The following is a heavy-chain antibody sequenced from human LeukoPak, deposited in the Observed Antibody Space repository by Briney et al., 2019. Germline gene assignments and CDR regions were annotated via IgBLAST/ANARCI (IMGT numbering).Heavy chain of an antibody. CDR3: TTVGSAWNFDY. J-gene: IGHJ4*02. V-gene: IGHV3-15*01. D-gene: IGHD6-25*01. CDR2: IKSKRDGGTI. CDR1: GFTFSNAW. Sequence: GGSLRLSCAASGFTFSNAWMTWVRQAPGKGLEWVGRIKSKRDGGTIDYAAPVKGRFTISRDGSKDMLYLQMNNLKIEDAAVYYCTTVGSAWNFDYWGQGTLVTVSS.